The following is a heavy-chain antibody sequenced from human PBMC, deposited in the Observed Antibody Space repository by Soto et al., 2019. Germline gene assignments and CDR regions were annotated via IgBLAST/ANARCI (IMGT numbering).Heavy chain of an antibody. CDR2: INHSGST. CDR3: ARGWTLSSGSYYRFDY. Sequence: SVTLSLTCGVDGGSFSGYYWSWIRKPPGKGLEWIGEINHSGSTNYNPSLKSRVTISVDTSKNQFSLKLSSVTAADTAVYYCARGWTLSSGSYYRFDYWGQGTLVTVSS. J-gene: IGHJ4*02. CDR1: GGSFSGYY. V-gene: IGHV4-34*01. D-gene: IGHD1-26*01.